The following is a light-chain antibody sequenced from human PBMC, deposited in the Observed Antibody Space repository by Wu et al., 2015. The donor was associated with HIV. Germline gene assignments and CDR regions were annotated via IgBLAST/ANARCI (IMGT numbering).Light chain of an antibody. CDR3: QQYGSSPVT. Sequence: DILLTQSPGTLSLSPGERATLSCRASQSISGTYLAWYQQKPGQAPRLLIYDASTRATDISDRFSGSGSGTDFTLTISRLEPEDIAVYFCQQYGSSPVTFGGGTKVEIK. J-gene: IGKJ4*01. CDR2: DAS. CDR1: QSISGTY. V-gene: IGKV3-20*01.